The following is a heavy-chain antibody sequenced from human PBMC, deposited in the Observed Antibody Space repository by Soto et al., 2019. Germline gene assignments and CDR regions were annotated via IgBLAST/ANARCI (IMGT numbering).Heavy chain of an antibody. CDR2: ISAYNGNT. CDR3: ARVYLSGQYCTNGVCSPLAFDY. CDR1: GYTFTSYG. D-gene: IGHD2-8*01. V-gene: IGHV1-18*01. Sequence: QVQLVQSGAEVKKPGASVKVSCKASGYTFTSYGISWVRQAPGQGLEWMGWISAYNGNTNYAQKLQGRVTMTTDTTTSTAYMELRSLRSDDTAVYYCARVYLSGQYCTNGVCSPLAFDYWGQGTLVTVSS. J-gene: IGHJ4*02.